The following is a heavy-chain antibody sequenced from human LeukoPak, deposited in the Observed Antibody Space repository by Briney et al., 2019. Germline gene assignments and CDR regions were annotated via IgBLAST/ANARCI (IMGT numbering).Heavy chain of an antibody. J-gene: IGHJ6*03. CDR2: IKQDGSEK. Sequence: GGSLRLSCATSGFTFSSYWMNWVRQAPGKGLEWVANIKQDGSEKYYVDSVKGRFTISRDNAKNSLYLQMNSLRADDTAVYYCAKEGSITMIVGDYYMDVWGKGTTVTVSS. V-gene: IGHV3-7*01. CDR1: GFTFSSYW. D-gene: IGHD3-22*01. CDR3: AKEGSITMIVGDYYMDV.